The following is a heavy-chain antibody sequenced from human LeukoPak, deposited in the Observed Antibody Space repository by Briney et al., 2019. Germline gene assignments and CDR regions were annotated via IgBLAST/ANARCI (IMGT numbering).Heavy chain of an antibody. D-gene: IGHD4-11*01. J-gene: IGHJ4*02. V-gene: IGHV6-1*01. CDR3: AGTTDYSSFLAY. CDR2: TYYRSKWHN. Sequence: SQTLSLTYAISGDSLSSNSAVWNWIRQSPSRGLEWLGRTYYRSKWHNEYAESVKSRISINSDTSKNQFSLQLNSVTPEDTAEYYCAGTTDYSSFLAYWGQGTLVTVSS. CDR1: GDSLSSNSAV.